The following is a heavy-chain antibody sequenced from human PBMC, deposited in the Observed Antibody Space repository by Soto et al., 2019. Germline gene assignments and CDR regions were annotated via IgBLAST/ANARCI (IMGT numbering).Heavy chain of an antibody. Sequence: PSETLSLTCAVSGGSFSGYYWSWIRQPPGKGLEWIGEINHSGSTNYNPSLKSRVTISVDASKNQFSLKLSSVTAADTAVYYCGRARSPVVRGHCGMDVWGQGTMVTVSS. CDR3: GRARSPVVRGHCGMDV. CDR2: INHSGST. V-gene: IGHV4-34*01. CDR1: GGSFSGYY. J-gene: IGHJ6*02. D-gene: IGHD3-10*01.